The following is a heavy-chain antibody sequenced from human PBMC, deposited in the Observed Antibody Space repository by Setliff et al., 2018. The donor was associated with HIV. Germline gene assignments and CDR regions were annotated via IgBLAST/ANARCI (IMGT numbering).Heavy chain of an antibody. CDR1: GDSFSGYY. CDR3: ARGSSGSHRTEYDDAFDI. D-gene: IGHD6-25*01. J-gene: IGHJ3*02. V-gene: IGHV4-34*01. CDR2: INHGGTT. Sequence: PSETLSFTCAVYGDSFSGYYWSWIRQTPGKGLEWIGEINHGGTTNSNPSLKSRVTISVDTSKNQFSLRMSSVTAADSGVYYCARGSSGSHRTEYDDAFDIWGQGAVVTVSS.